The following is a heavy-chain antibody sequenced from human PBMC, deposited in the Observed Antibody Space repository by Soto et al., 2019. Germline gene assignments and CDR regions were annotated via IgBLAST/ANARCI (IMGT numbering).Heavy chain of an antibody. CDR1: GFTVSSNY. V-gene: IGHV3-66*01. CDR3: ARDDYSNYYYGMDV. D-gene: IGHD4-4*01. CDR2: IYSGGST. Sequence: PGGSLRLSCAASGFTVSSNYMSWVRQAPGKGLEWVSVIYSGGSTYYADSVKGRFTISRDNSKNTLYLQMNSLRAEDTAVYYCARDDYSNYYYGMDVWGQGTTVTVSS. J-gene: IGHJ6*02.